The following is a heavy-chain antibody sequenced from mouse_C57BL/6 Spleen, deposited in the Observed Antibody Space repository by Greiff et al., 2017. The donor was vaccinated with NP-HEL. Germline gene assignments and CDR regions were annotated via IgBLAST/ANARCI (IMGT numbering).Heavy chain of an antibody. CDR3: ARGVPYAMDY. CDR2: INYDGSST. V-gene: IGHV5-16*01. CDR1: GFTFSDYY. J-gene: IGHJ4*01. Sequence: EVKLVESEGGLVQPGSSMKLSCTASGFTFSDYYMAWVRQVPEKGLEWVANINYDGSSTYYLDSLKSRFIISRDNAKNILYLQMSSLKSEDTATYYCARGVPYAMDYWGQGTSVTVSS.